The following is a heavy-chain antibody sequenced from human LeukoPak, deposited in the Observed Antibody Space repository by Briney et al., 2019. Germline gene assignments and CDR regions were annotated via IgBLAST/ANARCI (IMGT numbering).Heavy chain of an antibody. J-gene: IGHJ5*02. CDR3: ARGPRLRFLEWLDQFDP. V-gene: IGHV3-30*04. D-gene: IGHD3-3*01. CDR2: ISYDGSNK. CDR1: GFTFSSYA. Sequence: PGRSLRLSCAASGFTFSSYAMHRVRQAPGKGLEWVAVISYDGSNKYYADSVKGRFTISRDNSKNTLYLQMSSLRAEDTAVYYRARGPRLRFLEWLDQFDPWGQGTLVTVSS.